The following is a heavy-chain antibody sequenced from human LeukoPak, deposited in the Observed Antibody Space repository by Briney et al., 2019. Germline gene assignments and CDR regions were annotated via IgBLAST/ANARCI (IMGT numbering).Heavy chain of an antibody. J-gene: IGHJ4*02. D-gene: IGHD6-19*01. V-gene: IGHV3-23*01. Sequence: GGSLRLSCAASGFTFSSYAMYWVRQAPGKGLEWVSGIFGSGGSTHYADSVKGRFTISRDNSKNTVYLQMNSLRAEDTAVYYCAETTTGGRSGRFPGWPVDYWGQGTLVTVSS. CDR3: AETTTGGRSGRFPGWPVDY. CDR1: GFTFSSYA. CDR2: IFGSGGST.